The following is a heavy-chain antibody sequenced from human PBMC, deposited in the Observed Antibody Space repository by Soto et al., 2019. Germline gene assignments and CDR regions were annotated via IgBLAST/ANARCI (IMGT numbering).Heavy chain of an antibody. D-gene: IGHD7-27*01. Sequence: QPGGSLRLSCAASGFTFSSYGMHWVRQAPGKGLEWVAVISYDGSNKYYADSVKGRFTISRDNSKNTLYLQMNSLRAEDTVVYYCAKVLGTEDLTVFDYWGQGTLVTVSS. CDR3: AKVLGTEDLTVFDY. CDR2: ISYDGSNK. V-gene: IGHV3-30*18. CDR1: GFTFSSYG. J-gene: IGHJ4*02.